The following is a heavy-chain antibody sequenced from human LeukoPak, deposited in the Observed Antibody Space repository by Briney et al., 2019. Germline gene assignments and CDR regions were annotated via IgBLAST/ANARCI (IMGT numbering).Heavy chain of an antibody. D-gene: IGHD3-9*01. CDR3: ARSKDILTGYCFDY. CDR2: IYYSGST. J-gene: IGHJ4*02. V-gene: IGHV4-59*01. Sequence: SETLSLTCTVSGGSISSYYWSWIRQPPGKGLEWIGYIYYSGSTNYNPSLKSRVTISVNTSKNQFSLKLSSVTAADTAVYYCARSKDILTGYCFDYWGQGTLVTVSS. CDR1: GGSISSYY.